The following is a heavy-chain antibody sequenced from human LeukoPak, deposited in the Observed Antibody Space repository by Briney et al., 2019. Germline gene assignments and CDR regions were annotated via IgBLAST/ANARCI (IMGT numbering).Heavy chain of an antibody. J-gene: IGHJ3*02. CDR1: GYTFTSYG. CDR3: ARFGYYGSGSYWGLHAFDI. V-gene: IGHV1-18*01. CDR2: ISGYKGNT. D-gene: IGHD3-10*01. Sequence: ASVKVSCKASGYTFTSYGISWVRQAPGQGLEWMGWISGYKGNTNYEQKLQGRVTMTTDTSTSTAYMELRSLRSDDTAVYYCARFGYYGSGSYWGLHAFDIWGQGTMVTVSS.